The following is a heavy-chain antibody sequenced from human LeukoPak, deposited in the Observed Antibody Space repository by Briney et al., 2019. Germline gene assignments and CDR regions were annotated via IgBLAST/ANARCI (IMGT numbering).Heavy chain of an antibody. CDR2: INWNGGRT. V-gene: IGHV3-20*01. CDR1: GFTFDDYG. D-gene: IGHD1-26*01. J-gene: IGHJ6*03. Sequence: GGSLRLSCAASGFTFDDYGMSWVRQAPGKGLEWVSGINWNGGRTRYADSVKGRFTISRDNAKNSLYLQMNSLRAEDAALYHCARDGESGSRGEDYYFYYYMDVWGKGTTVTISS. CDR3: ARDGESGSRGEDYYFYYYMDV.